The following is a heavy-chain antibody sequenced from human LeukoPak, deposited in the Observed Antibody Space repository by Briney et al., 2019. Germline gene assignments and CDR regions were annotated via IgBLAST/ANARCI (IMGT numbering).Heavy chain of an antibody. Sequence: PGGSLRLSCAASGFTFSSYAMSWVRQAPGKGLEWVSGISGSGGGTYYADSVKGRFTISRDNSKNTLYLQMNSLRAEDTAVYYCAKGYCSSISCHFDYWGQGTLVTVSS. CDR2: ISGSGGGT. D-gene: IGHD2-2*01. V-gene: IGHV3-23*01. J-gene: IGHJ4*02. CDR3: AKGYCSSISCHFDY. CDR1: GFTFSSYA.